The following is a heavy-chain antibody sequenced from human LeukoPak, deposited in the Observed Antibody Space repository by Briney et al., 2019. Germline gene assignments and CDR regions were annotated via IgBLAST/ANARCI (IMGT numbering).Heavy chain of an antibody. CDR2: INPNSGGT. CDR3: LFYCSGGSATDY. CDR1: GGTFSSYA. J-gene: IGHJ4*02. D-gene: IGHD2-15*01. Sequence: GASVRVSCKASGGTFSSYAISWVRQAPGQGLEWMGRINPNSGGTNYAQKFQGRVTMTRDTSISTAYMELSRLRSDDTAVYYCLFYCSGGSATDYWGQGTLVTVSS. V-gene: IGHV1-2*06.